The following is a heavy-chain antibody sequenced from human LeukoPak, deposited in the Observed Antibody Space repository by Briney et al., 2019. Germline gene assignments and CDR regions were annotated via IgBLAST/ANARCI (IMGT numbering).Heavy chain of an antibody. Sequence: SETLSLTCTVSGGSISSSSYYWGWIRQPPXKGLEWIGSIYYSGSTYYNPSLKSRVTISVDTSKNQFSLKLSSVTAADTAVYYCARRQSPWYYYDSSGYIDYWGQGTLVTVSS. J-gene: IGHJ4*02. CDR1: GGSISSSSYY. V-gene: IGHV4-39*01. CDR2: IYYSGST. CDR3: ARRQSPWYYYDSSGYIDY. D-gene: IGHD3-22*01.